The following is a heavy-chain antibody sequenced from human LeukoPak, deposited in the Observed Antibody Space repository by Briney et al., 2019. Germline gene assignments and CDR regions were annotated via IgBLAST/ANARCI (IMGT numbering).Heavy chain of an antibody. CDR1: GGSISNNY. CDR2: IYYSRST. CDR3: ARRKGFGEGYFDS. D-gene: IGHD3-10*01. Sequence: PSETLSLTCTVSGGSISNNYWAWIRQPPGKGLESIGSIYYSRSTYYSPSLKSRVTISVDTPKNQFSLKLTSVTAADTAVYYCARRKGFGEGYFDSWGQGTLVTVSS. J-gene: IGHJ4*02. V-gene: IGHV4-39*01.